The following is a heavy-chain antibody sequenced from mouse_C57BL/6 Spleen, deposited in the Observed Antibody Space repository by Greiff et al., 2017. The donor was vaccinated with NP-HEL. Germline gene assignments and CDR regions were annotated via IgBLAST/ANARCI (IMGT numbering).Heavy chain of an antibody. Sequence: EVQVVESGGGLVKPGGSLKLSCAASGFTFSDYGMHWVHQAPEKGLEWVAYISSGSSTIYYADTVKGRFTISRDNAKNTLFLQMTSLRSEDTAMYYCARRVRSYAMDYWGQGTSVTVSS. V-gene: IGHV5-17*01. CDR1: GFTFSDYG. D-gene: IGHD2-14*01. CDR2: ISSGSSTI. J-gene: IGHJ4*01. CDR3: ARRVRSYAMDY.